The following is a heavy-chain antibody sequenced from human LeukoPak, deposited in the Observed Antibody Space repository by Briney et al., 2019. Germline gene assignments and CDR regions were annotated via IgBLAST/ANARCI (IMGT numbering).Heavy chain of an antibody. J-gene: IGHJ6*03. CDR1: RFTLSSNY. CDR2: IYSDGTT. V-gene: IGHV3-66*01. Sequence: GGSLRLSCAASRFTLSSNYMTWVRQAPGKGLEWVSIIYSDGTTYYTDSVKGRFTISKDNSKNTLYLQMNSLRAEDTAFYYCASSEYYYYMDVWGKGTTVTISS. CDR3: ASSEYYYYMDV.